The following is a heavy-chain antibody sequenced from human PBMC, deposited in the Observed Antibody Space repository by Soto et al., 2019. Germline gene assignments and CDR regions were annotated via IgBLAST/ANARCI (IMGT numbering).Heavy chain of an antibody. D-gene: IGHD5-18*01. CDR1: GFTFSSYA. CDR2: ISSNGGST. J-gene: IGHJ4*02. Sequence: PGGSLRLSCAVSGFTFSSYAMHWVRQAPGKGLEYVSAISSNGGSTYYANSVKGRFTISRDNSKNTLYLQMGSLRAEDMAVYYCARDQPGYSYGYGLGYWGQGTLVTVSS. V-gene: IGHV3-64*01. CDR3: ARDQPGYSYGYGLGY.